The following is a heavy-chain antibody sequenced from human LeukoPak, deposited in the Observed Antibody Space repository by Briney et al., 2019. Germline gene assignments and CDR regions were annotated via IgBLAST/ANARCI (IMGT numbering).Heavy chain of an antibody. V-gene: IGHV3-30*04. CDR2: ISFDGSNQ. Sequence: GGSLRLSCAASGFTLISYAMHWVRQAPGKGLEWVAVISFDGSNQYYTDSVKGRFTISRDNSKNTVDLQMNSVRVEDTALYYCARRPYSNRLYDFWGQGTLVTVSS. CDR3: ARRPYSNRLYDF. CDR1: GFTLISYA. D-gene: IGHD5-18*01. J-gene: IGHJ4*02.